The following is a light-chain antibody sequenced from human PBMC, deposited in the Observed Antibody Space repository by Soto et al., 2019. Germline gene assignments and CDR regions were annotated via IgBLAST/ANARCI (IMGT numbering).Light chain of an antibody. CDR2: VNSDGSH. CDR3: QTWDTGIRV. CDR1: SGHSSYA. J-gene: IGLJ3*02. Sequence: QSVLTQSPSASASLGASVNLTCTLSSGHSSYAIAWHQQQPEKGPRYLMKVNSDGSHSKGDGIPDRFSGSSSGAERYLTISSLQSEDEADYYCQTWDTGIRVFGGGTKLTVL. V-gene: IGLV4-69*01.